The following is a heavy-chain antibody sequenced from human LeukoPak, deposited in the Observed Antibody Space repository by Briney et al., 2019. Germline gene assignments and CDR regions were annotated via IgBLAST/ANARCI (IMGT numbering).Heavy chain of an antibody. CDR3: ARDRDTVTTDWFDP. D-gene: IGHD4-17*01. CDR2: MNPNSGNT. Sequence: AASVKVSCKASGYTFTSYDINWVRQATGQGLEWMGWMNPNSGNTGYAQKFQGRVTMTSDTSTSTVYMELSSLRSEDTAMYYCARDRDTVTTDWFDPWGQGTLVTVSS. CDR1: GYTFTSYD. J-gene: IGHJ5*02. V-gene: IGHV1-8*02.